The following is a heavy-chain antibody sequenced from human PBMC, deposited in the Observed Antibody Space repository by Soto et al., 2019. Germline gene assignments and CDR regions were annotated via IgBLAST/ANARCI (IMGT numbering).Heavy chain of an antibody. D-gene: IGHD1-7*01. CDR1: GGTFSSYA. CDR2: IIPIFGTA. V-gene: IGHV1-69*13. Sequence: SVKVSCKASGGTFSSYAISWVRQAPGQGLEWMGGIIPIFGTANYAQKFQGRVTITADESTSTAYMELSSLRSEDTAVYYCATDKWNYGQDYYYYGMDVWGQGTTVTVYS. CDR3: ATDKWNYGQDYYYYGMDV. J-gene: IGHJ6*02.